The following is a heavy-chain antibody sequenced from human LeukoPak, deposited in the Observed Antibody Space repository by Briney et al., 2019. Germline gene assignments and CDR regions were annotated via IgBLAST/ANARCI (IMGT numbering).Heavy chain of an antibody. CDR2: IWYDGTHK. Sequence: GGSLRLSCAASGFTFSTYGMHWVRQAPGKGLEWVAAIWYDGTHKYYADSVKGRFTISRDNSKNTLYLRTNSLRAEDTAVYYCARAGRGWGVIMPPGAFKIWGQGTMVTVSS. V-gene: IGHV3-33*01. D-gene: IGHD3-10*01. CDR1: GFTFSTYG. J-gene: IGHJ3*02. CDR3: ARAGRGWGVIMPPGAFKI.